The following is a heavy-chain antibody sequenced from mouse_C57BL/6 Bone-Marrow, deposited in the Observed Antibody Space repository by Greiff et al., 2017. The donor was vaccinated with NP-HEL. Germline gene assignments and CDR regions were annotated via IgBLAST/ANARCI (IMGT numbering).Heavy chain of an antibody. CDR3: ASGRPYFDV. J-gene: IGHJ1*03. CDR1: GFTFTDYY. CDR2: IRNKANGYTT. V-gene: IGHV7-3*01. Sequence: EVNVVESGGGLVQPGGSLSLSCAASGFTFTDYYMSWVRQPPGKALEWLGFIRNKANGYTTEYSASVKGRFTISRDNSQSILYLQMNALRAEDSATYYCASGRPYFDVWGTGTTVTVSS. D-gene: IGHD1-1*01.